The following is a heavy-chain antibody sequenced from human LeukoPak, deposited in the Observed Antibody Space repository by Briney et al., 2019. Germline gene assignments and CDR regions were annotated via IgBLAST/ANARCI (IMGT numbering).Heavy chain of an antibody. Sequence: PSETLSLTCTVSGGSISSYYWSWIRQPPGKGLEWIGYIYYSGSTNYNPSLKSRVTISVDTSKNQLSLKLSSVTAADTAVYYCARHIRRAVAGPYYFDYWGQGTLVTVSS. J-gene: IGHJ4*02. CDR1: GGSISSYY. V-gene: IGHV4-59*08. D-gene: IGHD6-19*01. CDR2: IYYSGST. CDR3: ARHIRRAVAGPYYFDY.